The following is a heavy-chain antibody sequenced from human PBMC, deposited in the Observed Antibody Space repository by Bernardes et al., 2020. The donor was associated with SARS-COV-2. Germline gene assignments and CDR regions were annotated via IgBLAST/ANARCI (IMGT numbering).Heavy chain of an antibody. CDR1: GFTFDDYA. CDR2: ITWNSGSI. Sequence: GGSLRLSCAASGFTFDDYAMHWVRQPPGKGLEWVSGITWNSGSIDYADSVKGRFTISRDNAKNSLYLQMNSLRAEDTALYYCAKDRYYYGSGSYPPNYYYYGMDVWGQGTTVTVSS. CDR3: AKDRYYYGSGSYPPNYYYYGMDV. V-gene: IGHV3-9*01. D-gene: IGHD3-10*01. J-gene: IGHJ6*02.